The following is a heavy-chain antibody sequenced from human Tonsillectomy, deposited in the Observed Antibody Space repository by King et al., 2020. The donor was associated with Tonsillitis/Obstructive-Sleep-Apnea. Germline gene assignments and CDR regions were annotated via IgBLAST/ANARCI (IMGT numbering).Heavy chain of an antibody. CDR1: GGSFSGYY. V-gene: IGHV4-34*01. CDR3: ARGDSGWYLFDY. Sequence: VQLPQWGAGLLKPSETLSLTCAVYGGSFSGYYWSWIRQPPGKGLEWIGEINHSGSTNYNPSLKSRVTISVDTSKNQFSLKLSSVTAADTAVYYCARGDSGWYLFDYWGQGTLVTVSS. J-gene: IGHJ4*02. CDR2: INHSGST. D-gene: IGHD6-19*01.